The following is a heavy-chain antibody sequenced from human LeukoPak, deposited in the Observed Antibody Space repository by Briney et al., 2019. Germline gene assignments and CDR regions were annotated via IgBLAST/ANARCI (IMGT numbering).Heavy chain of an antibody. V-gene: IGHV3-9*03. J-gene: IGHJ4*02. CDR1: GFTFDDYA. D-gene: IGHD3-10*01. CDR3: AKDKVPYGSGSPTYFDY. Sequence: GGSLRLSXAASGFTFDDYAMHWVRQAPGKGLEWVSGISWNSGSIGYADSVKGRFTISRDNAKNSLYLQMNSLRAEDMALYYCAKDKVPYGSGSPTYFDYWGQGTLVTVSS. CDR2: ISWNSGSI.